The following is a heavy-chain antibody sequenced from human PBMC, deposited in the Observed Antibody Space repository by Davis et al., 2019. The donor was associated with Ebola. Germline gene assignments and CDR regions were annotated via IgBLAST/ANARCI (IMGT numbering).Heavy chain of an antibody. CDR2: IYYSGST. D-gene: IGHD5-12*01. V-gene: IGHV4-59*01. CDR1: GGSISSYY. Sequence: PSETLSLTCTVSGGSISSYYWSWIRQPPGKGLEWIGYIYYSGSTNYNPSLKSRVTISVDTSKNQFSLKLSSVTAADTAVYYCARGLYSGYDSYDAFDIWGQGTMVTVSS. J-gene: IGHJ3*02. CDR3: ARGLYSGYDSYDAFDI.